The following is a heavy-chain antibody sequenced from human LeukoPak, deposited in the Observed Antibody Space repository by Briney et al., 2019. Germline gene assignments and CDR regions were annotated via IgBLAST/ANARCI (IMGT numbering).Heavy chain of an antibody. CDR2: IIPIFGTA. CDR1: GGTFSSYA. D-gene: IGHD2-2*01. V-gene: IGHV1-69*06. Sequence: GASVKVSCKASGGTFSSYAIGWVRQAPGQGLEWMGGIIPIFGTANYAQKFQGRVTITADKSTSTAYMELSSLRSEDTAVYYCASYCSSTSCYGPYYGMDVWGKGTTVTVSS. J-gene: IGHJ6*04. CDR3: ASYCSSTSCYGPYYGMDV.